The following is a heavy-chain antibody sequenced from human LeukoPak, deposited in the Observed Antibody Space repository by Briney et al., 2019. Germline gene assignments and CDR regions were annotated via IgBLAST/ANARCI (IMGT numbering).Heavy chain of an antibody. Sequence: SETLSLTCTVSGGSISSYYWSWIRQPPGKGLEWIGYIYYSGSTNYNPSLKSRVTISVDTSKNQFSLKLSSVTAADTAVYYCARGAVVVPAAMGTSNWSDPWGQGTLVTVSS. CDR3: ARGAVVVPAAMGTSNWSDP. J-gene: IGHJ5*02. CDR1: GGSISSYY. D-gene: IGHD2-2*01. V-gene: IGHV4-59*01. CDR2: IYYSGST.